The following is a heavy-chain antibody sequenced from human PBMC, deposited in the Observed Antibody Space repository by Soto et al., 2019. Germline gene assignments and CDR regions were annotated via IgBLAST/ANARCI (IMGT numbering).Heavy chain of an antibody. CDR2: IYYSGST. Sequence: QLQLQESGPGLVKPSETLSLTCTVSGGSISSSSYYWGWIRQPPGKGLEWIGSIYYSGSTYYNPSLKSRVTISVDTSKNQFSLKLSSVTAADTAVYYCARAGYSGYGYYFDYWGQGTLVTVSS. CDR1: GGSISSSSYY. CDR3: ARAGYSGYGYYFDY. V-gene: IGHV4-39*01. J-gene: IGHJ4*02. D-gene: IGHD5-12*01.